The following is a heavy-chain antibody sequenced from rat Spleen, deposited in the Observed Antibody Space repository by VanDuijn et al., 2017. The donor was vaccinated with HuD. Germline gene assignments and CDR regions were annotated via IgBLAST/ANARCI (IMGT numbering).Heavy chain of an antibody. J-gene: IGHJ2*01. CDR2: ISYEGSST. V-gene: IGHV5-29*01. CDR1: GFTFSSHG. CDR3: ARRHYGYTDYFDY. Sequence: EVQLVESGGGLVQPGRSLKLSCAASGFTFSSHGMAWVRQTPTKGLEWVASISYEGSSTYYRDSVKGRFTISRDNAKSTLSLQMDSLRSEDTATYYCARRHYGYTDYFDYWGQGVMVTVSS. D-gene: IGHD1-9*01.